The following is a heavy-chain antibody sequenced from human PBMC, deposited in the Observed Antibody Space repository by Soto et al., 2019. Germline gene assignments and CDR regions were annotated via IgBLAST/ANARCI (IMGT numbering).Heavy chain of an antibody. J-gene: IGHJ6*02. D-gene: IGHD7-27*01. Sequence: QVQLQESGPGLVKPSETLSLTCTVSGGSISSINNHFSNHYCSWIRLSPGKGLEWIGYISNIAFIRYRPSCIHRVTRPLDTSQILLSLMLPSVTNADTTVYYCKTQGFWGLHGLSDAWGQGTTVTVSS. CDR2: ISNIAFI. V-gene: IGHV4-61*01. CDR3: KTQGFWGLHGLSDA. CDR1: GGSISSINNHFSNHY.